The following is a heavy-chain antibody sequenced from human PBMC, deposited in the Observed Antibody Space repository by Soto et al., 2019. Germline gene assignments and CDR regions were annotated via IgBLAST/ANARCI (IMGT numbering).Heavy chain of an antibody. D-gene: IGHD2-2*01. Sequence: QVQLVQSGAEVKKPGASVKVSCKASGYTFTNFDINWVRQAPGQGLEWMGWTNPKRGDAGYAQKFQGRVTMTRDTSKGIAYMEVSSLRSEDTAMYYCARINSDCVRTSCHLDYWGQGTLVTVSS. J-gene: IGHJ4*02. CDR3: ARINSDCVRTSCHLDY. V-gene: IGHV1-8*01. CDR2: TNPKRGDA. CDR1: GYTFTNFD.